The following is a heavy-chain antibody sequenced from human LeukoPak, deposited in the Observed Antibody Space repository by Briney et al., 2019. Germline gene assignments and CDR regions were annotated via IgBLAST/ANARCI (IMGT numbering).Heavy chain of an antibody. J-gene: IGHJ4*02. CDR2: IKSKSDGGTI. CDR3: TTDLDY. Sequence: PGCSLTLSCVGSGCIFTDVWRSWVRQAPGKGLELVGRIKSKSDGGTIDHAAPVKGRTTVSRDDSRKTLSLELNNLKTEATAVYYCTTDLDYWGQGTLVTVSS. CDR1: GCIFTDVW. V-gene: IGHV3-15*01.